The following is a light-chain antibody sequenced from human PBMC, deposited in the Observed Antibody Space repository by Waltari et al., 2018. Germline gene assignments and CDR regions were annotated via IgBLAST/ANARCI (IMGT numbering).Light chain of an antibody. J-gene: IGLJ2*01. V-gene: IGLV2-8*01. CDR2: EVT. CDR3: SSYAATNNVI. CDR1: GTDVGGYKY. Sequence: QSALTQPPSASGSLGQSVTISCPGPGTDVGGYKYVSWYQQYPGKAPKLLIYEVTKRPSGVPDRFSGSKSGNTASLTVSGLRAEDEGDYYCSSYAATNNVIFGGGTNLTVL.